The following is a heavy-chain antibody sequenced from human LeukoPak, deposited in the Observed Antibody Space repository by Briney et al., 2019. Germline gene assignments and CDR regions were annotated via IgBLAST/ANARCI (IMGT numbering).Heavy chain of an antibody. CDR3: ARGPFYHSYFDY. Sequence: PSETLSLTCAVYGGSFSGYYWSWIRQPPGKGLEWIGEINHSGSTNYNPSLKSRVTISVDTSKNQFSLKLSSVTAADTAVYYCARGPFYHSYFDYWGQGTLVTVSS. D-gene: IGHD1-14*01. CDR2: INHSGST. V-gene: IGHV4-34*01. CDR1: GGSFSGYY. J-gene: IGHJ4*02.